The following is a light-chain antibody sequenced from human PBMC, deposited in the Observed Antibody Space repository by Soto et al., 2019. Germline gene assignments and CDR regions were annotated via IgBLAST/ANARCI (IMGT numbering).Light chain of an antibody. CDR3: QSYGSSPSANFV. Sequence: QSVLTQPPSVSGAPGQRVTISCTGSSANIGAGYDVHWYQQLPGKAPKLLIYGNDNRPSGVPERFSGSKSGTSASLAITGPRADDEADYYCQSYGSSPSANFVFXTGTKVTVL. J-gene: IGLJ1*01. V-gene: IGLV1-40*01. CDR2: GND. CDR1: SANIGAGYD.